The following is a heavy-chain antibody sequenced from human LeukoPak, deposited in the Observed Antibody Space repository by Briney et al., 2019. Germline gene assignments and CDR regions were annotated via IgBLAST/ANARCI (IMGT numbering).Heavy chain of an antibody. J-gene: IGHJ6*02. D-gene: IGHD6-13*01. CDR2: INHSGST. Sequence: SETLSLTCAVYGGSLSGYYWSWIRQPPGKGLEWIGEINHSGSTNYNPSLKSRVTISVDTSKNQFSLKLSSVTAADTAVYYCARQARRGLGAAAGYYYYYGMDVWGQGTLVTVSS. CDR1: GGSLSGYY. CDR3: ARQARRGLGAAAGYYYYYGMDV. V-gene: IGHV4-34*01.